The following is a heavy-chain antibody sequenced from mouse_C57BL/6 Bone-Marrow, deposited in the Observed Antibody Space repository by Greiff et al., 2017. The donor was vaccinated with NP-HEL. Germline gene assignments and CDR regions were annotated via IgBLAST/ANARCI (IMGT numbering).Heavy chain of an antibody. V-gene: IGHV1-80*01. CDR1: GYAFSSYW. Sequence: VMLVESGAELVKPGASVKISCKASGYAFSSYWMNWVKQRPGKGLEWIGQIYPGDGDTNYNGKFKGKATLTADKSSSTAYMQLSSLTSEDSAVYFCARRGGNYPYYYAMDDWGQGTSVTVSS. CDR2: IYPGDGDT. CDR3: ARRGGNYPYYYAMDD. D-gene: IGHD2-1*01. J-gene: IGHJ4*01.